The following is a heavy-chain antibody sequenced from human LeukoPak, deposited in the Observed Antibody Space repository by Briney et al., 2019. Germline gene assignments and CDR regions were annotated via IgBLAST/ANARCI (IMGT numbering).Heavy chain of an antibody. Sequence: PGGSLRLSCAASGFTFSSYAMSWVRQAPGKGLEWVSAISGSGGSTYYADSVKGRFTISRDNSKNTLYLQMNSLRAEDTAVYYCAKESRAQWLVSEVGAFDIWGQGTMVTVSS. CDR1: GFTFSSYA. CDR3: AKESRAQWLVSEVGAFDI. CDR2: ISGSGGST. J-gene: IGHJ3*02. D-gene: IGHD6-19*01. V-gene: IGHV3-23*01.